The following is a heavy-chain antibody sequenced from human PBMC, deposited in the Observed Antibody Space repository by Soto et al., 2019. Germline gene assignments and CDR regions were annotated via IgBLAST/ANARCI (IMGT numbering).Heavy chain of an antibody. Sequence: QVQLVQSGAEVKKPGASVKVSCKASGYTFADYGISWVRQAPGQGLEWLGWISGYNGNTNYAQKFQGRVTVTTDTSTSTAYLELRNLRSDDTAVYYCARWTLDYWGQGTLVTVSS. CDR2: ISGYNGNT. CDR3: ARWTLDY. CDR1: GYTFADYG. V-gene: IGHV1-18*01. J-gene: IGHJ4*02.